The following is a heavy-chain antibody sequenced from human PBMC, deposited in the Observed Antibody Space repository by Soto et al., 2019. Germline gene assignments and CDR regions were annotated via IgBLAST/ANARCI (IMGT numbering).Heavy chain of an antibody. V-gene: IGHV3-30*13. CDR3: VSDRGYGHASVPYS. CDR1: GFTFTSYG. CDR2: ISYDGGLQ. Sequence: QAHLVESGGGVVQPGRSLRLSCAAYGFTFTSYGMHLVRQAPGTRLEWVAVISYDGGLQHYADSVKGRFTSSRDNSKNMVLLQMNSLRAEDTAVYYCVSDRGYGHASVPYSWGQGTLVSVSS. J-gene: IGHJ4*02. D-gene: IGHD5-18*01.